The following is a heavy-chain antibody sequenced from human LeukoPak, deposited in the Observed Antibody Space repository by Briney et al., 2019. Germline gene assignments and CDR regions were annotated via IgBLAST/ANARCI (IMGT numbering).Heavy chain of an antibody. CDR3: ARAADTAMVTGIDY. CDR1: GYTFTGYY. J-gene: IGHJ4*02. V-gene: IGHV1-2*06. CDR2: INPNSGGT. Sequence: ASVKVSCKASGYTFTGYYMHWVRQAPGQGLEWMGRINPNSGGTNYAQKFQGRVTMTRDTSISTAYMELSRLRSDDTAVYYCARAADTAMVTGIDYWGQGTLVPSPQ. D-gene: IGHD5-18*01.